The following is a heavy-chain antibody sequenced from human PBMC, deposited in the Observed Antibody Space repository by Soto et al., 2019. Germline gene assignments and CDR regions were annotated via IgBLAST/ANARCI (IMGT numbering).Heavy chain of an antibody. Sequence: TSETLSLTCSVSGGSITSMESYWGWIRQPPGKGLEGIGTIYFSGSTDYNPSLKSRVTMSVDTSKNQFSLKLSSVTAADTAVYYCARHWGRGAAGTCYNWGQGTLVTVSS. CDR3: ARHWGRGAAGTCYN. CDR1: GGSITSMESY. D-gene: IGHD6-13*01. CDR2: IYFSGST. J-gene: IGHJ4*02. V-gene: IGHV4-39*01.